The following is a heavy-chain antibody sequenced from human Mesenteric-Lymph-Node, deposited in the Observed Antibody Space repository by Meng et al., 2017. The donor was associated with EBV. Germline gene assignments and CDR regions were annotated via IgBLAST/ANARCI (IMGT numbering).Heavy chain of an antibody. J-gene: IGHJ4*02. CDR3: ARGGSYGTRSFDY. Sequence: QRQLQHPGPGLVKPSQTLSLTCAVSGGSISSGDYSWSWIRQPPGKGLEWIGYIYHSGSTYYNPSLKSRVTISVDRSKNQFSLKLSSVTAADTAVYYCARGGSYGTRSFDYWGQGTLVTVSS. CDR1: GGSISSGDYS. D-gene: IGHD5-18*01. CDR2: IYHSGST. V-gene: IGHV4-30-2*01.